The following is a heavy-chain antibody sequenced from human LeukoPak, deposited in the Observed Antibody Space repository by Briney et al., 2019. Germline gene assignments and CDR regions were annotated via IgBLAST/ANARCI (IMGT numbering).Heavy chain of an antibody. D-gene: IGHD5-12*01. CDR3: ARQTGGYGGYERPSDI. J-gene: IGHJ3*02. CDR1: GYSFTNYW. Sequence: PGESLQISCQGSGYSFTNYWIGWVRLMPGKGLEWMGIIYPGDSDTRYSPSFQGQVTISADKSISTAYLQWSSLKASDTAMYYCARQTGGYGGYERPSDIWGQGTMVTVSS. V-gene: IGHV5-51*01. CDR2: IYPGDSDT.